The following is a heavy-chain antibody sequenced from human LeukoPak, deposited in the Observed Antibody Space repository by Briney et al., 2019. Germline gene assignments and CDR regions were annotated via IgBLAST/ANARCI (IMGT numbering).Heavy chain of an antibody. V-gene: IGHV3-13*04. D-gene: IGHD3-10*01. CDR2: IYVAGGP. CDR3: ARRRTGLRSYSDAFDI. J-gene: IGHJ3*02. Sequence: PGGSLRLSCAASGRTFNSYDLHWVRKGPGKGLEWVSGIYVAGGPYYPDSVKGRFTISRENARTSLYLQMNSLRAGDTAVYYCARRRTGLRSYSDAFDIWGQGTTVTVSS. CDR1: GRTFNSYD.